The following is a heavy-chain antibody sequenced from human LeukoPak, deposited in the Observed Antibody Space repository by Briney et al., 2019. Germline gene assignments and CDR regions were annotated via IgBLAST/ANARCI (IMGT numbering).Heavy chain of an antibody. V-gene: IGHV2-70*04. Sequence: SGPTLVNPTQTLTLTCTFSGFSLSTSGMRVSWIRQPPGKALEWLARIDWDDDKFYSTSLKTRLTISKDTSKNQVVLTMTNMDPVDTATYYCALQMATITRRVYYFDYWGQGTLVTVPS. CDR2: IDWDDDK. J-gene: IGHJ4*02. D-gene: IGHD5-24*01. CDR3: ALQMATITRRVYYFDY. CDR1: GFSLSTSGMR.